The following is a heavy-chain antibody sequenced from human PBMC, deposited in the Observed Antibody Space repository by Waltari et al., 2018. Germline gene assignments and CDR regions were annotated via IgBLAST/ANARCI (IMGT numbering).Heavy chain of an antibody. V-gene: IGHV3-48*01. J-gene: IGHJ5*02. D-gene: IGHD2-2*01. CDR1: GFTFRSYS. Sequence: EVQLVESGGGLVQPGGSLRLSCAASGFTFRSYSLTWVRQAPGKGLEWVSYISSSSSTIYYADSVKGRFTISRDNAKNSLYLQMNSLRAEDTAVYYCARDLSSLKGNWFDPWGQGTLVTVSS. CDR2: ISSSSSTI. CDR3: ARDLSSLKGNWFDP.